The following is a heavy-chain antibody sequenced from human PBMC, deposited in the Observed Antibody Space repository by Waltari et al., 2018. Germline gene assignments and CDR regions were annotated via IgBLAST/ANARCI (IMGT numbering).Heavy chain of an antibody. CDR2: ISYDGFSK. Sequence: PLVESGGGVVQPGRSLRLSCAAPGFTFSNHIIHWVRRAPGQGLEWVAAISYDGFSKYYADSVKGRFTIAGDTSKTTVNLQMNGLNTEDTAVYYCAREGGTSGYSGYFDTWGQGTLVTVSS. D-gene: IGHD2-2*01. J-gene: IGHJ4*02. CDR1: GFTFSNHI. V-gene: IGHV3-30-3*01. CDR3: AREGGTSGYSGYFDT.